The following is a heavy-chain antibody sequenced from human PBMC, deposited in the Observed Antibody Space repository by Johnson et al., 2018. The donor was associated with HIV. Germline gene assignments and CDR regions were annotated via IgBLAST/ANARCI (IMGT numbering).Heavy chain of an antibody. V-gene: IGHV3-30*02. D-gene: IGHD1-26*01. CDR2: IRYDGSNK. Sequence: QVQLVESGGGVVQPGRSLRLSCAASGFTFSSSGMHWVRQAPGKGLEWVAVIRYDGSNKYYAASVKGRFTISRDNSKNTLYLQMNSLRAEDTAVYHCAKEESGSFLAFDFWGQGTMVTVSS. CDR1: GFTFSSSG. CDR3: AKEESGSFLAFDF. J-gene: IGHJ3*01.